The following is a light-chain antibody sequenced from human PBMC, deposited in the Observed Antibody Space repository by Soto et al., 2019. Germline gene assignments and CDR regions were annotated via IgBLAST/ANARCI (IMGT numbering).Light chain of an antibody. J-gene: IGLJ2*01. V-gene: IGLV2-14*01. CDR1: SSDVGEYNY. CDR3: SSYTSTNTLV. Sequence: QSALTQPASVSGSPGQSITISCTGTSSDVGEYNYVSWYQQHPGKAPKLIIYGVSNRPSGISNRFSGSTSGNTASLTISGLQAEDEADYSCSSYTSTNTLVFGGGTKLTVL. CDR2: GVS.